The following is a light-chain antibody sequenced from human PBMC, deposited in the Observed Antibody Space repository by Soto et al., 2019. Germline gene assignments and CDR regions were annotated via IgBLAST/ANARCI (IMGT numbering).Light chain of an antibody. CDR2: GAS. CDR1: QSVSSSY. J-gene: IGKJ4*01. Sequence: ELGLTQSPGTLSLSRGERATLSCRASQSVSSSYLAWYQQKPGQAPSLLMFGASSRATGIPDRFSGSGSGTYLTLTISRLEPEDFAVYYCQQYASAPLAFGGGTRVDVK. CDR3: QQYASAPLA. V-gene: IGKV3-20*01.